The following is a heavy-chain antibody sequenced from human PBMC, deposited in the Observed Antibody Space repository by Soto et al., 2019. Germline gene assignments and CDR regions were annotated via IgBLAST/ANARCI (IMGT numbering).Heavy chain of an antibody. V-gene: IGHV1-69*01. CDR2: SIPIFGTA. CDR3: ARSQDSSGYWNNCFDP. Sequence: QVQLVQSGAEVKKPGSSVKVSCKASGGTFSTYTITWVRQAPGQGLEWMGGSIPIFGTANYPQKFQGRVTCTAEEPTSTAYMEMSNLRSEDTAVYYCARSQDSSGYWNNCFDPWGQGALVTVSS. CDR1: GGTFSTYT. D-gene: IGHD3-22*01. J-gene: IGHJ5*02.